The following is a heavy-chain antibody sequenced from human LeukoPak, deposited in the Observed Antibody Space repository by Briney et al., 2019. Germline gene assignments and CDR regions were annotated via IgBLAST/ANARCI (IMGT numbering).Heavy chain of an antibody. CDR2: INPSGGST. D-gene: IGHD2-21*02. CDR1: GYTFTSYY. J-gene: IGHJ5*02. Sequence: ASVKVSCKASGYTFTSYYMHWVRQAPGQGLEWMGIINPSGGSTSYAQKFQGRVTMTRDMSTSTVYMELSRLRSDDTAVYYCTRDAGGGDCYSCPNWFDPWGQGTLVTVSS. V-gene: IGHV1-46*01. CDR3: TRDAGGGDCYSCPNWFDP.